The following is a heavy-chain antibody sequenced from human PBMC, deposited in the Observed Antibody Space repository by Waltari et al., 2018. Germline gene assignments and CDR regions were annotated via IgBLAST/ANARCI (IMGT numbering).Heavy chain of an antibody. J-gene: IGHJ4*02. D-gene: IGHD6-19*01. CDR1: GFPFSSYW. V-gene: IGHV3-7*03. CDR3: AKHPVNSGFFDH. CDR2: INQDGSEK. Sequence: EVQLVESGGGLVQPGGSLRLSCAATGFPFSSYWMSWVGQSPGKGLEWVANINQDGSEKYYLDSVKGRFTISRDNAKNSLYLQMNSLRVEDTGVYYCAKHPVNSGFFDHWGQGSLVTLSS.